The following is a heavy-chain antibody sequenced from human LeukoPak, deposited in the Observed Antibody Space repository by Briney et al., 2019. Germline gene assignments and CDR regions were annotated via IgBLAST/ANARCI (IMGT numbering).Heavy chain of an antibody. V-gene: IGHV3-33*08. J-gene: IGHJ4*02. D-gene: IGHD2-15*01. CDR3: ARDLVYCSGGSCYQYFDY. CDR1: GFTFSSYS. Sequence: GGSLRLSCAASGFTFSSYSMHWVRQAPGKGLEWVAVIWYDGSNKYYADSVKGRFTISRDNSKNTLYLQMNSLRAEDTAVYYCARDLVYCSGGSCYQYFDYWGQGTLVTVSS. CDR2: IWYDGSNK.